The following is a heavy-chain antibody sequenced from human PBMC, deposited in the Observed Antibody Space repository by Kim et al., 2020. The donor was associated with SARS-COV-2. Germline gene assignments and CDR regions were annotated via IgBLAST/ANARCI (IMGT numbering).Heavy chain of an antibody. J-gene: IGHJ4*02. V-gene: IGHV3-23*01. CDR3: AKDLLYVPGRGYFDS. Sequence: AEPVRGRFTISRDNSKHTLYLQMDSLRVEDTAVYYCAKDLLYVPGRGYFDSWGQGVLVTVSS. D-gene: IGHD3-10*01.